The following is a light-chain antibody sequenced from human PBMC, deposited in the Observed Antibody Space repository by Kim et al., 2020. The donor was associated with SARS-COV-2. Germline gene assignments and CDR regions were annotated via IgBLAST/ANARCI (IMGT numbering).Light chain of an antibody. Sequence: QSALTQPPSASGSPGQSVTISCTGTSSNVGNYNFVSWYQQHPGKAPKLMIYEVSKRPSGVPDRFSGSKSGNTASLTVSGLQTEDEANYYCSSYAGSNNVGFGGGTQLTVL. V-gene: IGLV2-8*01. CDR1: SSNVGNYNF. CDR2: EVS. J-gene: IGLJ3*02. CDR3: SSYAGSNNVG.